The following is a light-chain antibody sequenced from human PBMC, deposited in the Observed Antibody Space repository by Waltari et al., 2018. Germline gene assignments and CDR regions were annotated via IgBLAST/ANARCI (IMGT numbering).Light chain of an antibody. CDR1: SSTIGKNY. V-gene: IGLV1-51*02. CDR2: EDT. Sequence: QSVLTQPPSVSAAPGQRVTIPCSGGSSTIGKNYVSWYRQFPGSAPKLLIYEDTERPAGVPGRFSGSKSGTSATLDITGLQPGDEAEYYCGTWDSSLSGAVFGGGTLLTVL. CDR3: GTWDSSLSGAV. J-gene: IGLJ7*01.